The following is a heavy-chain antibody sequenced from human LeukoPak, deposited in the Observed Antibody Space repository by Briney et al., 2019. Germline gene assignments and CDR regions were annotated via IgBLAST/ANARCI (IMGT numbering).Heavy chain of an antibody. V-gene: IGHV3-48*03. J-gene: IGHJ4*02. CDR2: ISSGGTTI. D-gene: IGHD2-2*01. Sequence: KTGGSLRLSCAASGFTLSEFEMNWVRQAPGKGLEWVSDISSGGTTIFYADSVKGRFTISRDNAKNSLYLQMNSLRDEDTAIYYCTRGLVVWGQGALVTVSS. CDR3: TRGLVV. CDR1: GFTLSEFE.